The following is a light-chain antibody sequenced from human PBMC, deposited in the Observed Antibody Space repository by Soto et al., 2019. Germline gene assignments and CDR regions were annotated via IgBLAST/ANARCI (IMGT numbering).Light chain of an antibody. V-gene: IGKV3-15*01. CDR1: QSVSSN. J-gene: IGKJ2*01. CDR2: GAS. CDR3: QQYNNWPPYT. Sequence: EIVMTQSPATLSVSPGERATLSCRASQSVSSNLAWYQQKPGQAPRLLIYGASTRATGIPARFSGSGSGTEFTLTISSLQSEDFAVYYCQQYNNWPPYTFGQGTMVEIK.